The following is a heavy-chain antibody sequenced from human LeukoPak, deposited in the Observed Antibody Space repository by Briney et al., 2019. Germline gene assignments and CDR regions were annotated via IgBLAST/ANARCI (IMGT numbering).Heavy chain of an antibody. J-gene: IGHJ4*02. Sequence: SETLSLTCTVSGGSISSSSYYWSWIRQPPGKGLEWIGYIYNRGSTKYNPSLKSRVIISVDTSKNNFSLKLSSVTAADTAVYYCARGGYSYGYDDDFEYWGQGTLVTVSS. V-gene: IGHV4-61*03. CDR2: IYNRGST. D-gene: IGHD5-18*01. CDR1: GGSISSSSYY. CDR3: ARGGYSYGYDDDFEY.